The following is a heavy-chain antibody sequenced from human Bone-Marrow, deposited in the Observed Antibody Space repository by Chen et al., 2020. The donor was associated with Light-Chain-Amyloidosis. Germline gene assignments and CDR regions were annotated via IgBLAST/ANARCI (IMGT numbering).Heavy chain of an antibody. CDR2: IYDGGNE. V-gene: IGHV3-53*01. CDR3: ARGAIDYGDSLRF. J-gene: IGHJ4*02. Sequence: EVLLEESGGGLIQPGGSLRLSCAASGFSVSANYMSWVRQAPGKGLEWLSVIYDGGNEFYAESVRGRFTISRDNSKNTLSLEMNNLRAEDTAMYYCARGAIDYGDSLRFWGQGTLVTVSS. D-gene: IGHD4-17*01. CDR1: GFSVSANY.